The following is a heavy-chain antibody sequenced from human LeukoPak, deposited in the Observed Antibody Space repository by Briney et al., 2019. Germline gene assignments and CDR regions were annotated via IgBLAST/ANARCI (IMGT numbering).Heavy chain of an antibody. Sequence: ASVKVSCKASGYTFTKSGISWVRQAPGQGPEWMGRISTNKGNANYAQKFQGRVTLTTETSTSTAYMELRSLTSDDTAIYYCASRIDYDGQYPYFNYWGQGTLVTVSS. V-gene: IGHV1-18*01. CDR1: GYTFTKSG. J-gene: IGHJ4*02. CDR3: ASRIDYDGQYPYFNY. D-gene: IGHD4-23*01. CDR2: ISTNKGNA.